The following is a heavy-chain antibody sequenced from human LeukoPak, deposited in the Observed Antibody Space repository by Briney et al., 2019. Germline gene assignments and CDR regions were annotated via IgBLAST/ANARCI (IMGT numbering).Heavy chain of an antibody. Sequence: PSETLSLTCAVYGGSFSGYYWSWIRQPPEKGLEWIGEINHSGSTNYNPSLKRRATISVDTSKNQFSLKLSSVTAADTAVYYCARGTRNIVVVPAALQTLYYYYYYMDVWGKGTTVTVSS. J-gene: IGHJ6*03. CDR1: GGSFSGYY. D-gene: IGHD2-2*01. CDR2: INHSGST. V-gene: IGHV4-34*01. CDR3: ARGTRNIVVVPAALQTLYYYYYYMDV.